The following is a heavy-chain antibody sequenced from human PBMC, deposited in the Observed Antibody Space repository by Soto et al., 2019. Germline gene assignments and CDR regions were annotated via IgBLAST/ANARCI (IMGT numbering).Heavy chain of an antibody. CDR1: GGSFSGYY. V-gene: IGHV4-34*01. D-gene: IGHD6-13*01. CDR2: INHSGST. CDR3: VRAGIAAAGTRYWFDP. J-gene: IGHJ5*02. Sequence: SETLSLTCAVYGGSFSGYYWSWIRQPPGKGLEWIGEINHSGSTNYNPSLKSRVTISVDTSKNQFSLKLSSVTAADTAVYYCVRAGIAAAGTRYWFDPWGQGTLVTVSA.